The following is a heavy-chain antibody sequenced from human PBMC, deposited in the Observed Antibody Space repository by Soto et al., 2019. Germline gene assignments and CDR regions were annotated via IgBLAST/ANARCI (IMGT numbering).Heavy chain of an antibody. D-gene: IGHD3-3*01. CDR3: ARLYYDFWSGYAYYGMDV. Sequence: SETLSLTCTVSGGSISSGGYYWSWIRQHPGKGLEWIGYIYYSGSTYYNQSLKSRVTISVDTSKNQFSLKLSSVTAADTAVFYCARLYYDFWSGYAYYGMDVWGQGTTVTVSS. CDR1: GGSISSGGYY. V-gene: IGHV4-31*03. CDR2: IYYSGST. J-gene: IGHJ6*02.